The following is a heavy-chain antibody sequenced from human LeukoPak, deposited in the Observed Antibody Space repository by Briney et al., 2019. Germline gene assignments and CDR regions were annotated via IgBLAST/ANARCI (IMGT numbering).Heavy chain of an antibody. CDR2: IYYTGST. CDR3: AKDREVVLVPAADFDY. CDR1: GGSISSDILY. D-gene: IGHD2-2*01. V-gene: IGHV4-39*07. J-gene: IGHJ4*02. Sequence: PSETLSLTCTVSGGSISSDILYWGWIRQPPGQGLEWIGSIYYTGSTYYNPSLKSRVTISVDTSKNQFSLKLSSVTAADTAVYYCAKDREVVLVPAADFDYWGQGTLVTVSS.